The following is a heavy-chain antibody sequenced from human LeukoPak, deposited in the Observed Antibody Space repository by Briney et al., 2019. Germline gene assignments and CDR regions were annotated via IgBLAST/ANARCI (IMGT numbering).Heavy chain of an antibody. CDR2: IYSGGST. CDR3: AKDSSTTVTTKGGPRRSFDY. CDR1: ELTVSSNY. J-gene: IGHJ4*02. V-gene: IGHV3-53*01. Sequence: GGSLRLSCAASELTVSSNYMSWVRQAPGKGLEWVSVIYSGGSTYYADSVKGRFTISRDNSKNTLYLQMNSLRAEDTAIYYCAKDSSTTVTTKGGPRRSFDYWGLGTLVTVSS. D-gene: IGHD4-17*01.